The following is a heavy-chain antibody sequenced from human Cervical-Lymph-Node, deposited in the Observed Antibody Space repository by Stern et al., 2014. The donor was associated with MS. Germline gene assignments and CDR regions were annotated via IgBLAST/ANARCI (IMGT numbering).Heavy chain of an antibody. CDR1: GFTFHTYG. Sequence: VQLVESGGGVVQPGRSLRLSCAASGFTFHTYGMHWVRQAPGKGLAWVALISDDGRSHYYANPVKGRFTIPRDNPKNALYLQMNSLRAEDTAVYYCAKPRERDIPYNWFDPWGQGTLVTVSS. CDR3: AKPRERDIPYNWFDP. V-gene: IGHV3-30*18. D-gene: IGHD2-15*01. J-gene: IGHJ5*02. CDR2: ISDDGRSH.